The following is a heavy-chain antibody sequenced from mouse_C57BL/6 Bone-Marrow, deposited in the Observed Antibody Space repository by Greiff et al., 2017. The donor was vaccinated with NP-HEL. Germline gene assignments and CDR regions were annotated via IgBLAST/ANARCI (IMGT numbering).Heavy chain of an antibody. D-gene: IGHD2-4*01. CDR3: AKEDYDYDAWFAY. V-gene: IGHV2-5*01. J-gene: IGHJ3*01. CDR1: GFSFTSYG. CDR2: IWSGGST. Sequence: QVQLQQPGPGLVQPSQCLSISCTVSGFSFTSYGVHWVSQSPGKGLEWLGVIWSGGSTDYNAAFMSSLSITKDNSKSQFFYKMNSLQADDAAMYYCAKEDYDYDAWFAYWGQGTLVTVSA.